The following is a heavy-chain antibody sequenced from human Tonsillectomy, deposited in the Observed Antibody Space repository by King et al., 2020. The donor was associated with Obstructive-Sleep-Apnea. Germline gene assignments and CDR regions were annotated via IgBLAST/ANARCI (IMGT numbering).Heavy chain of an antibody. V-gene: IGHV3-30*04. CDR1: GFTFSSYA. J-gene: IGHJ4*02. Sequence: QLVQSGGGVVQPGRSLRLSCAASGFTFSSYAMHWVRQAPGKGLEWVAVISYDGSDKYYADSVKGRFTISRDDSRNTLYLQMNSLRAEDTAVYYCGGGEVDYYDSSGYYYGGYLDYWGQGTLVTVSS. CDR2: ISYDGSDK. CDR3: GGGEVDYYDSSGYYYGGYLDY. D-gene: IGHD3-22*01.